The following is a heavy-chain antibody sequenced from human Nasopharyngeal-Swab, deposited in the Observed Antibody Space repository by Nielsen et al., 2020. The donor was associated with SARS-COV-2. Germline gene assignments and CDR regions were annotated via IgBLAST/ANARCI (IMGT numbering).Heavy chain of an antibody. D-gene: IGHD6-19*01. J-gene: IGHJ4*02. CDR3: AREAVAGYFAY. CDR2: IKQDGSEK. Sequence: GGSLRLSCAASGFTFSNAWMSWVRQAPGKGLEWVANIKQDGSEKYYVDSVKGRFTISRDNAKNSLYLQMNSLRAEDTAVYYCAREAVAGYFAYWGQGTLVTVSS. V-gene: IGHV3-7*01. CDR1: GFTFSNAW.